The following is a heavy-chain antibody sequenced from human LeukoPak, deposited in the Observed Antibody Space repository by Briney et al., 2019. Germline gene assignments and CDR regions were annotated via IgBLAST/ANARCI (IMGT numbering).Heavy chain of an antibody. CDR2: FDPEDGET. CDR1: GYTFTSYG. V-gene: IGHV1-2*02. D-gene: IGHD3-22*01. CDR3: ARDLQLWYSGSGYYSYYYYYMDV. J-gene: IGHJ6*03. Sequence: ASVKVSCKASGYTFTSYGISWVRQAPGKGLEWMGGFDPEDGETIYAQKFQGRVTMTRDTSISTAYMELSRLRSDDTAVYYCARDLQLWYSGSGYYSYYYYYMDVWGKGTTVTISS.